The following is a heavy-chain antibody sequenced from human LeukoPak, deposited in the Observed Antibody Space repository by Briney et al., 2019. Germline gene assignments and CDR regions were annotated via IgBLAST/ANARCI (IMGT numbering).Heavy chain of an antibody. V-gene: IGHV3-30*19. CDR2: ISYDGSNK. Sequence: GGSLRLSCAASGFSFSNYGTHWVRQAPGKGLEWVAVISYDGSNKYYADSVKGRFTISRDNSKNTLYLQMNSLRAEDTAVYYCARDYYYDSSGYYSWGQGTLVTVSS. CDR1: GFSFSNYG. CDR3: ARDYYYDSSGYYS. J-gene: IGHJ4*02. D-gene: IGHD3-22*01.